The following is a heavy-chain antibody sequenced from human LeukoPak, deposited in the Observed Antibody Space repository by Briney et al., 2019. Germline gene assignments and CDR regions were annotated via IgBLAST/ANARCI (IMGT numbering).Heavy chain of an antibody. CDR3: ARPPGDY. Sequence: GGSLRLSCAASGFTFSSSAMNWVRQAPGKGLEWVSSINNVASHIYYAHSVKGRFTISRDNAKNSLYLQMNSLSDEDTAVYYCARPPGDYWGQGTLVTVSS. CDR1: GFTFSSSA. CDR2: INNVASHI. V-gene: IGHV3-21*01. J-gene: IGHJ4*02.